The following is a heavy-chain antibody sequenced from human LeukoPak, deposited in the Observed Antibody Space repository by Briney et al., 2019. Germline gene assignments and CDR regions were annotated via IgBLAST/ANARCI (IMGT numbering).Heavy chain of an antibody. Sequence: QTGGSLRLSCAASGFTFSSYEMNWVRQAPGKGLEWVSYISSSGSTIYYADSVKGRFTISRDNAKNSLYLRMNSLRAEDTAVYYCTPRYGSGSFDYWGQGTLVTVSS. D-gene: IGHD3-10*01. CDR3: TPRYGSGSFDY. V-gene: IGHV3-48*03. J-gene: IGHJ4*02. CDR2: ISSSGSTI. CDR1: GFTFSSYE.